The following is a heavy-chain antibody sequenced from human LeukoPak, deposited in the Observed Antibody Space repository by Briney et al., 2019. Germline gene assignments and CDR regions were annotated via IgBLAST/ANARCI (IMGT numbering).Heavy chain of an antibody. J-gene: IGHJ4*02. Sequence: SETLSLTCTVSGGSISSSSYYWGWIRQPPGKGLEWIGSIYYSGSTYDNPSLKSRVTISLDTSKNQFSLKLSSVTAADTAVYYCASRGIAAAALDYWGQGTLVTVSS. V-gene: IGHV4-39*07. CDR3: ASRGIAAAALDY. D-gene: IGHD6-13*01. CDR1: GGSISSSSYY. CDR2: IYYSGST.